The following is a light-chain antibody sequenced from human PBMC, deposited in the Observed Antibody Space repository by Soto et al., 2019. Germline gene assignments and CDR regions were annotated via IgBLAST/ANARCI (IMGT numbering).Light chain of an antibody. CDR2: GAS. J-gene: IGKJ5*01. V-gene: IGKV3-15*01. CDR3: QQYNSWPPIT. Sequence: EIVLTQSPGTRSLSPGERATLSCRASQSVSSSYLAWYQQKPGQAPRLLIYGASSRATGVPARFSGSGSGTEFTPTISSLQSEDFAVYYCQQYNSWPPITFGQGTRLEIK. CDR1: QSVSSSY.